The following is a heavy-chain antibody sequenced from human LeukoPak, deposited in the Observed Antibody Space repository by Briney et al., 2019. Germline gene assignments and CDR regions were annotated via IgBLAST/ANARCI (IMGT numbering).Heavy chain of an antibody. CDR2: IYTSGST. D-gene: IGHD3-22*01. J-gene: IGHJ4*02. V-gene: IGHV4-4*07. CDR1: GGSISSYY. CDR3: ARELLYYYDSSVFDY. Sequence: SETLSLTCTVSGGSISSYYWSWIRQPAGKGLEWIGRIYTSGSTNYNPSLKSRVTMSVDTSKNQFSLKRSSVTAADTAVYYCARELLYYYDSSVFDYWGQGTLVTVSS.